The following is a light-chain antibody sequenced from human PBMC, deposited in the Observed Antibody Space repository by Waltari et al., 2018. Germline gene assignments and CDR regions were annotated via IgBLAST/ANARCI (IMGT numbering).Light chain of an antibody. CDR3: QQRSNWPRT. CDR2: DAS. Sequence: EIVLTQSPATLSLSPGERATLSCMASQNIGSYLAWYQQKPGQPPRVLIYDASTRATGIPARFSGSGSGADFALTISSLEPDDFAVYYCQQRSNWPRTFGQGTKLEIK. CDR1: QNIGSY. J-gene: IGKJ2*01. V-gene: IGKV3-11*01.